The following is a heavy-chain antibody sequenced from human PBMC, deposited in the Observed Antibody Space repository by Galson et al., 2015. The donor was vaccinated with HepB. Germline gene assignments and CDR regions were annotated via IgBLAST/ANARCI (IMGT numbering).Heavy chain of an antibody. CDR3: VGLGSWGQYAFDI. V-gene: IGHV1-2*02. CDR2: INPNSGGA. Sequence: SVKVSCKASGYTFTGYYMHWVRQAPGQGLEWMGWINPNSGGANYAQKFQGRVTMTRDTSISTAYMELSRLRSDDTAVYYCVGLGSWGQYAFDIWGQGTMVTVSS. J-gene: IGHJ3*02. D-gene: IGHD1-26*01. CDR1: GYTFTGYY.